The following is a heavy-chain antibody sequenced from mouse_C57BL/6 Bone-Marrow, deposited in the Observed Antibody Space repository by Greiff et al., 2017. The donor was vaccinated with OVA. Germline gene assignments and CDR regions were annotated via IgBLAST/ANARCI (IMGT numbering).Heavy chain of an antibody. J-gene: IGHJ4*01. D-gene: IGHD2-5*01. CDR2: IYPGGGYT. V-gene: IGHV1-63*01. Sequence: QVQLQQSGAELVRPGTSVKMSCKASRYTFTNYWIGWAKQRPGHGLEWIGDIYPGGGYTNYNEKFKGKATLTADKSSSTAYMQFSSLTSEDSAIYYCAREGYSNDYAMDYWGQGTSVTVSS. CDR1: RYTFTNYW. CDR3: AREGYSNDYAMDY.